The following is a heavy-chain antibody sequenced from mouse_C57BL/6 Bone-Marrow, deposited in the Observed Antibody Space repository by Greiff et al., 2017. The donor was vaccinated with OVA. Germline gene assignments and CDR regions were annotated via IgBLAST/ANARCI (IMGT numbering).Heavy chain of an antibody. V-gene: IGHV1-50*01. CDR1: GYTFTSYW. Sequence: QVQLQQPGAELVKPGASVKLSCKASGYTFTSYWMQWVKQRPGQGLEWIGEIDPSDSSTNYNQKFKGKATLTVDTSSSTAYMQLSSLTSEDSAVYYYASAVFAYWGQGTLVTVSA. J-gene: IGHJ3*01. CDR3: ASAVFAY. CDR2: IDPSDSST.